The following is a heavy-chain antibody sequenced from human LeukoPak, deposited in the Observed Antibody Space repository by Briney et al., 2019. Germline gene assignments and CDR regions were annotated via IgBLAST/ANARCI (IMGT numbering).Heavy chain of an antibody. Sequence: ASVKVSCKASGYTFTGYYMHWVRQAPGQGLEWMGWINPNSGGTNYAQQFQGRVPMTRDTSISTAYMELSRLRSDDTAVYYCARDNSGYDYTFDYWGQGTLVTVSS. CDR1: GYTFTGYY. CDR3: ARDNSGYDYTFDY. J-gene: IGHJ4*02. CDR2: INPNSGGT. V-gene: IGHV1-2*02. D-gene: IGHD5-12*01.